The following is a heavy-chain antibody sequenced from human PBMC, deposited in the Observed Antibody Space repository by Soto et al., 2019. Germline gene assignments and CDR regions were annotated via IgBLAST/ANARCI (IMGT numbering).Heavy chain of an antibody. Sequence: PSETLSLTCTVSGGSISSGGYYWSWIRQHPGKGLEWIGYIYYSGSTYYNPSLKSRVTISVDTSKNQFSLKLSSVTAADTAVYYCERGIAVAGTYYYYGMDFWGQGTTVTVSS. CDR2: IYYSGST. CDR1: GGSISSGGYY. CDR3: ERGIAVAGTYYYYGMDF. V-gene: IGHV4-31*03. D-gene: IGHD6-19*01. J-gene: IGHJ6*02.